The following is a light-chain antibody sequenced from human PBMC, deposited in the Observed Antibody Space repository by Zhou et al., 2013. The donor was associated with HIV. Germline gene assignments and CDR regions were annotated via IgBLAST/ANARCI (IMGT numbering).Light chain of an antibody. CDR3: MQALPNARST. V-gene: IGKV2-28*01. J-gene: IGKJ4*01. CDR1: QSLLNSNGYNY. Sequence: DIVMTQSPLSLPVTPGEPASISCRSSQSLLNSNGYNYLEWYVQKPGQSPQLLIHLGSIRASGVPDRFSGSGSGTDFTLKISRVEAEDVGVYYCMQALPNARSTFGGREPRWR. CDR2: LGS.